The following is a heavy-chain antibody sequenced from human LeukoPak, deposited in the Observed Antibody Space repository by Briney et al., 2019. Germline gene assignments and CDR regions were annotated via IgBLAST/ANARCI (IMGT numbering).Heavy chain of an antibody. Sequence: GGSLRLSCAASGFTFSNYRMSWVRQAPGKGLEWVANIKQDGSEKYYVDSVKGRFTISRDNAKNSLFLQMNSLRAEDTAVYYCAREVTPYYWGQGTLVTVSS. V-gene: IGHV3-7*01. CDR1: GFTFSNYR. CDR3: AREVTPYY. D-gene: IGHD4-23*01. CDR2: IKQDGSEK. J-gene: IGHJ4*02.